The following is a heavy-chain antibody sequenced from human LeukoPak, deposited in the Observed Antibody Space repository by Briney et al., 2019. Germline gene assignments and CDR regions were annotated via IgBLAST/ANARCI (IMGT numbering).Heavy chain of an antibody. CDR1: GFTFSSYW. J-gene: IGHJ4*02. D-gene: IGHD3-22*01. Sequence: GGSLRLSCAASGFTFSSYWMSWVRQAPGKGLEWVANIKQDGSEKYYVDSVKGRFTISRDNAKNSLYLQMNSLRAEDTAVYYCARFPKGGYYNYFDYWGQGTLVTVSS. CDR2: IKQDGSEK. V-gene: IGHV3-7*01. CDR3: ARFPKGGYYNYFDY.